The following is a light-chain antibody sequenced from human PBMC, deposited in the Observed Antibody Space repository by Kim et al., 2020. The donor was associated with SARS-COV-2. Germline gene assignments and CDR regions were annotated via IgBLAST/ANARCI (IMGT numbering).Light chain of an antibody. CDR1: NIGSKT. V-gene: IGLV3-21*02. CDR2: YDT. J-gene: IGLJ3*02. CDR3: QVWDNTRDHPV. Sequence: SYELTQPPSVSLAPGQTAGITCGGNNIGSKTVHWYQQKPGHAPVMVIFYDTDRPSGIPERFSGSNSGNTATLTISRVEAGDEADYYCQVWDNTRDHPVFGGGTQLTVL.